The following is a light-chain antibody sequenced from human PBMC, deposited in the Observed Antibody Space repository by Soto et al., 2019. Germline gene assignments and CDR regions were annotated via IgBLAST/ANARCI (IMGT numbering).Light chain of an antibody. J-gene: IGKJ5*01. CDR2: DAS. CDR1: QGISSA. Sequence: AIQLTQSPSSLSASVGDRVTITCRASQGISSALAWYQQKPGKAPKSLIYDASSLESGVPSRFSGSGSGTDFTLTISSLQPEDFATYYCQQFNNYLTFGQGTRLEIK. V-gene: IGKV1D-13*01. CDR3: QQFNNYLT.